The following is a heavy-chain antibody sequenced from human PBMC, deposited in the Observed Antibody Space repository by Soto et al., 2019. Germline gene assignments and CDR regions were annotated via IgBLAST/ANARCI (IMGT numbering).Heavy chain of an antibody. Sequence: QVQLQQWGAGLLKPSETLSLTCAVYGGSFSGYYWSWIRQPPGKGLEWIGEINHSGSTNYNPSLKRRVTISVDTSKNQFSLKLSYVTAADTAVYYCARVDVPHYVWGSFPFREGNWFDPWGQGTLVTVSS. D-gene: IGHD3-16*01. CDR2: INHSGST. V-gene: IGHV4-34*01. J-gene: IGHJ5*02. CDR1: GGSFSGYY. CDR3: ARVDVPHYVWGSFPFREGNWFDP.